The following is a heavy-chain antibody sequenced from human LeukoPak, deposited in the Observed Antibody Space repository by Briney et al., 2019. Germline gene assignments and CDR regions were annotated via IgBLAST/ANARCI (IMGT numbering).Heavy chain of an antibody. D-gene: IGHD6-13*01. J-gene: IGHJ4*02. V-gene: IGHV3-7*01. CDR1: GFTFSSYW. CDR2: IKQDGSEK. CDR3: ARVVGGYSSSWYDY. Sequence: GGSLRLSCAASGFTFSSYWMSWVRQAPGKGLEWVANIKQDGSEKYYVDSVKGRFTISRDNAENSLYLQMNSLRAEDTAVYYCARVVGGYSSSWYDYWGLGTLVTVSS.